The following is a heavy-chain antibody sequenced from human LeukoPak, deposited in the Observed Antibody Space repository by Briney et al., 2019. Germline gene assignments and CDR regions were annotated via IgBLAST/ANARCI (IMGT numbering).Heavy chain of an antibody. V-gene: IGHV1-18*01. CDR1: GYTFTSYG. CDR2: ISAYNGNT. Sequence: ASVKVSCKASGYTFTSYGISWVRQAPGQGLEWMGWISAYNGNTNYAQKLQGRVTMTTDTSTSTAYMALRSLRSDDTAVYYCAREVSEWFGELLPNYFDYWGQGTLVTVSS. CDR3: AREVSEWFGELLPNYFDY. J-gene: IGHJ4*02. D-gene: IGHD3-10*01.